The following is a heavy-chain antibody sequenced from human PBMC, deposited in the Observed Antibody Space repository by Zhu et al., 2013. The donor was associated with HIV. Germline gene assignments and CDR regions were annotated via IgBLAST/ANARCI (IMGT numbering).Heavy chain of an antibody. CDR2: ISSIGSTI. D-gene: IGHD3-10*01. CDR1: GFTFTDYY. J-gene: IGHJ6*02. V-gene: IGHV3-11*01. Sequence: VQLLESGGGLIQPGGSLRLSCAASGFTFTDYYMSWIRQAPGKGLEWVSYISSIGSTIYYADSVKGRFTISRDNAKNSLYLQMNSLRAEDTAVYYCARDSLWFRESPLYYYGMDVWGQGTTVTVSS. CDR3: ARDSLWFRESPLYYYGMDV.